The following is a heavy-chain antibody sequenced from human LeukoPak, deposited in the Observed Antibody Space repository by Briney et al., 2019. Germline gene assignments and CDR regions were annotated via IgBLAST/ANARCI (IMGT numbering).Heavy chain of an antibody. Sequence: PLETLSLTCAVYGGSFSGYYWSWIRQPPGKGLEWIGEINHSGSTNYNPSLKSRVTISVDTSKNQFSLKLSSVTAADTAVYYCARSRSPPDVVVVAATDSYFDYWGQGTLVTVSS. CDR3: ARSRSPPDVVVVAATDSYFDY. V-gene: IGHV4-34*01. J-gene: IGHJ4*02. CDR2: INHSGST. D-gene: IGHD2-15*01. CDR1: GGSFSGYY.